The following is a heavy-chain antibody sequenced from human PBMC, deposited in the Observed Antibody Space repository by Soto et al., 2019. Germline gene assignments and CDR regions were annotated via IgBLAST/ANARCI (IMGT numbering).Heavy chain of an antibody. Sequence: EVQLLESGGGLVQPGGSLRLSCAASGFTFSSYAMSWVRQAPGKGLEWVSAISGSGGSTYYAESVKGRFTISRDNSKNTLYLQMNSLRAEDTAVYYCVKGPVVVTALFDYWGQGTLVTVSS. V-gene: IGHV3-23*01. CDR3: VKGPVVVTALFDY. D-gene: IGHD2-21*02. J-gene: IGHJ4*02. CDR1: GFTFSSYA. CDR2: ISGSGGST.